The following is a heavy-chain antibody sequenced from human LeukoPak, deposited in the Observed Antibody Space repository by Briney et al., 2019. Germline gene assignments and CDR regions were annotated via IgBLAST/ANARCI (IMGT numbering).Heavy chain of an antibody. CDR2: INPSGGST. CDR1: GYTFTSYY. J-gene: IGHJ3*02. Sequence: ASVTVSCKASGYTFTSYYMHWVRQAPGQGLEWMGIINPSGGSTSYAQKFQGRVTMTRDTSTSTVYMELSSLRSEDTAVYYCARQLITMIVVDAFDIWGQGTMVTVSS. V-gene: IGHV1-46*01. CDR3: ARQLITMIVVDAFDI. D-gene: IGHD3-22*01.